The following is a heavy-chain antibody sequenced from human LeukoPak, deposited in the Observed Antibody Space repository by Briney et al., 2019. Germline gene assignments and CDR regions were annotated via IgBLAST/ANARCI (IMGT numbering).Heavy chain of an antibody. V-gene: IGHV1-69*01. Sequence: SVKVSCKASGGTFSSYAISWVRQAPGQGLEWMGGIIPIFGIANYAQKFQGRVTITADESTSTAYMELSSLRSEDTAVYYCARVSAAHQNYYYYYYYMDVWGKGTTVTVSS. J-gene: IGHJ6*03. CDR2: IIPIFGIA. D-gene: IGHD2-2*01. CDR3: ARVSAAHQNYYYYYYYMDV. CDR1: GGTFSSYA.